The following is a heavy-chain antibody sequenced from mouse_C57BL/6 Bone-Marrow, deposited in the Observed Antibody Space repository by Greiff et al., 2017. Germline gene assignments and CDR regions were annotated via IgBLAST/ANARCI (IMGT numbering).Heavy chain of an antibody. CDR2: INPYNGGT. D-gene: IGHD1-1*01. Sequence: EVQLQQSGPVLVKPGASVKMSCKASGYTFTDYYMNWVKQSHGKSLEWIGVINPYNGGTSYNQKFKGKATLTVDKSSSTAYMELNSLTSEDSAVYYCARSPITTVVEGAMDYWGQGTSVTVSS. J-gene: IGHJ4*01. V-gene: IGHV1-19*01. CDR1: GYTFTDYY. CDR3: ARSPITTVVEGAMDY.